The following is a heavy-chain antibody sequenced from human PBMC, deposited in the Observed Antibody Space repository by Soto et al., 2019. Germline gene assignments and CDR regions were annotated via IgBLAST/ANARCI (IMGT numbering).Heavy chain of an antibody. J-gene: IGHJ4*02. V-gene: IGHV1-18*01. CDR1: GYTFTSYH. CDR3: ARDTPPTDY. Sequence: QVQLVQSGAEVKKPGASVKVSCKTSGYTFTSYHISWVRQAPGQGLEWMGWISAYNTNTNYAQKFQGRVTMTTDTRTSTPYMELRSLRSDDTAVYYCARDTPPTDYWGQGTLVTVSS. CDR2: ISAYNTNT.